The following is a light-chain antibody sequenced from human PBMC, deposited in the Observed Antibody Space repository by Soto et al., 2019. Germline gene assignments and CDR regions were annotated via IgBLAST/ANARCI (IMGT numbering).Light chain of an antibody. CDR1: SSDVGGYNH. Sequence: QSALTQPPSASGSAGQSVTISCTGTSSDVGGYNHVSWYQQRPGKAPKLMIYEVIKRPSGVPDRFSGSKSGNTASLTVAGLQAEDEAEYHCSSYAGSNHTYVFGTGTKVTVL. CDR3: SSYAGSNHTYV. CDR2: EVI. V-gene: IGLV2-8*01. J-gene: IGLJ1*01.